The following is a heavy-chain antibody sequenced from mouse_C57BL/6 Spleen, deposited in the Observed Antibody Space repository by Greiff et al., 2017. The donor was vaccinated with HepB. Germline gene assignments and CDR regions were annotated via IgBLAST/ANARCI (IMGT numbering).Heavy chain of an antibody. CDR2: ISDGGSYT. CDR3: ASAYFFDD. V-gene: IGHV5-4*03. Sequence: DVMLVESGGGLVKPGGSLKLSCAASGFTFSSYAMSWVRQTPEKRLEWVATISDGGSYTYYPDNVKGRFTISRDNAKNNLYLQMSHLKSEDTAMYYCASAYFFDDWGQGTTLTVSS. J-gene: IGHJ2*01. CDR1: GFTFSSYA.